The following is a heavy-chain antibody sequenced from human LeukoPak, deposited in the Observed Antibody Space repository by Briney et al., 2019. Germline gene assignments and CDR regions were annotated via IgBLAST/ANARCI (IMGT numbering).Heavy chain of an antibody. V-gene: IGHV1-2*02. Sequence: ASVKVSCKASGYTFTGYYMHLVRQAPGQGLEWMGWINPNSGGTNYEQKFQGRVTMTSNTSISTAYMEMSRLRSDATAVYYWARWGSGYLTYYFDYWGQGTLVTVSS. J-gene: IGHJ4*02. CDR3: ARWGSGYLTYYFDY. CDR2: INPNSGGT. D-gene: IGHD3-22*01. CDR1: GYTFTGYY.